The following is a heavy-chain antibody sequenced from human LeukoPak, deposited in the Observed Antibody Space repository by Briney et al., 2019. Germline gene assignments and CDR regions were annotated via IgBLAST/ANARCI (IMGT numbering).Heavy chain of an antibody. J-gene: IGHJ4*02. D-gene: IGHD6-19*01. CDR3: AKDHEQWLVAGYFDY. CDR2: IGGSSDDT. V-gene: IGHV3-23*01. CDR1: GFTYNSYT. Sequence: PGGSLRLSCVASGFTYNSYTMSWVRQAPGKGLEWVSSIGGSSDDTYYADSVKGRFTISRDNSKNTLYLQMNSLRAEDTAVYYCAKDHEQWLVAGYFDYWGQGTLVTVSS.